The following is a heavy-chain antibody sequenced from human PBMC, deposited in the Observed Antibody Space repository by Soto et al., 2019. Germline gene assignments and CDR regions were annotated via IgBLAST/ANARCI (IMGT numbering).Heavy chain of an antibody. CDR3: ARGSTITMVRGVMYYYYGMDV. Sequence: PGESLKIYCKGSGYSFTSYWIGWVRQMPGKGLEWMGIIYPGDSDTRYSPSFQGQVTISADKSISTAYLQWSSLKASDTAMYYCARGSTITMVRGVMYYYYGMDVWGQGTTVTVSS. J-gene: IGHJ6*02. D-gene: IGHD3-10*01. V-gene: IGHV5-51*01. CDR1: GYSFTSYW. CDR2: IYPGDSDT.